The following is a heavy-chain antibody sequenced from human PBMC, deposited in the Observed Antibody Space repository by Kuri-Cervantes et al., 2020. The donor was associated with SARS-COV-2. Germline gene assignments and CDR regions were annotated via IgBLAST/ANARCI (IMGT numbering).Heavy chain of an antibody. D-gene: IGHD4-23*01. V-gene: IGHV3-30*18. CDR1: AFTFSSYA. CDR3: AKDWSLGGNFRYYFDY. J-gene: IGHJ4*02. CDR2: ISYDGSNK. Sequence: LSLTCAASAFTFSSYAMHWVRQAPGKGLEWVAVISYDGSNKYYADSVKGRFTISRDNSKNTLYLQMNSLRAEDTAVYYCAKDWSLGGNFRYYFDYWGQGTLVTVSS.